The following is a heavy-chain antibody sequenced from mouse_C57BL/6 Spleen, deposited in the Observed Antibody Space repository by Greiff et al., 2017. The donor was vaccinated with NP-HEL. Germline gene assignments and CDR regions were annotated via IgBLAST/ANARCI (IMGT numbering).Heavy chain of an antibody. Sequence: EVKLVESGGGLVKPGGSLKLSCAASGFTFSSYAMSWVRQTPEKRLEWVATISDGGSYTYYPDNVKGRFTISRDNAKNNLYLQMSHLKSEDTAMYYCARDPGSNSLFDYWGQGTTLTVSS. CDR3: ARDPGSNSLFDY. CDR1: GFTFSSYA. CDR2: ISDGGSYT. J-gene: IGHJ2*01. D-gene: IGHD2-5*01. V-gene: IGHV5-4*01.